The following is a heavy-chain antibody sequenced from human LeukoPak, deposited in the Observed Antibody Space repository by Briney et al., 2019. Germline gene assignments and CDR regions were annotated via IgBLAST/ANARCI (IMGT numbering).Heavy chain of an antibody. V-gene: IGHV4-59*01. CDR2: IYYSGGT. CDR1: GGSISSYY. J-gene: IGHJ5*02. CDR3: ARFGYSSSWYGWVDP. Sequence: SSETLSLTCTVSGGSISSYYWSWIRQPPGKGVEWMGYIYYSGGTNYNPSLKSRVTISVDTSKKQFSLELSSVTAADTAVYYCARFGYSSSWYGWVDPGGQGTLVTVSA. D-gene: IGHD6-13*01.